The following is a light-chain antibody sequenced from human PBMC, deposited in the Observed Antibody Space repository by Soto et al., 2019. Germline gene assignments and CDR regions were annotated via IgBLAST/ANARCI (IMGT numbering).Light chain of an antibody. V-gene: IGKV3-11*01. CDR2: DAS. Sequence: EIVLTQSPATLSLSPGDRATLSCRPSQSVSNFLAWYQQKPGQAPRLLIYDASNRATGIPARFSGSGSGTDFTLTIRSLEPEDFAIYYCQQRANWPLTTFGHGTRLEIK. J-gene: IGKJ5*01. CDR3: QQRANWPLTT. CDR1: QSVSNF.